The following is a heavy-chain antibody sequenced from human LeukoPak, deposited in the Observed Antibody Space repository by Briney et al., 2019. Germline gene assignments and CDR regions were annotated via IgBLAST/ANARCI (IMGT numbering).Heavy chain of an antibody. CDR3: ARVLVDFWSGTYHTDYFDY. J-gene: IGHJ4*02. Sequence: ASVKVSCKASGYTFTSYGISWVRQAPGQGLEWMGWISAYNGNTNYAQKLQGRVTMTTDTSTSTAYMELSSLRSEDTAVYYCARVLVDFWSGTYHTDYFDYWGQGTLVTVSS. V-gene: IGHV1-18*01. CDR2: ISAYNGNT. CDR1: GYTFTSYG. D-gene: IGHD3-3*01.